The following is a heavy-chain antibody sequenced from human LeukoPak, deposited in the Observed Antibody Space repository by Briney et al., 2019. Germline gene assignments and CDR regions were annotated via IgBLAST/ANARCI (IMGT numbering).Heavy chain of an antibody. CDR2: IYYSGST. J-gene: IGHJ4*02. D-gene: IGHD5-24*01. V-gene: IGHV4-30-4*01. Sequence: PSQTLSLTCTVSGGSISSGNYYCSWIRQPPGKGLEWIGYIYYSGSTYYNPSLKSRVSISVDTSKNQFSLKLSSVTAADTAVYYCASYNHGFDYWGQGTLVTVSS. CDR1: GGSISSGNYY. CDR3: ASYNHGFDY.